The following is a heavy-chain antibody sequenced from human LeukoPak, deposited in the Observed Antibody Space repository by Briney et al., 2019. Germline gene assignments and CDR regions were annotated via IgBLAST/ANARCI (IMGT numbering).Heavy chain of an antibody. Sequence: PGGSLRLSRSASGFTFNTYWMHWVRQVPGKGLVWVSRINGDGTYLNYADSVKGRFTISRHNGKNTVYLQMNSLRVDDTAVYYCARDANWAVNDYWGQGTLVTVSA. J-gene: IGHJ4*02. CDR3: ARDANWAVNDY. CDR1: GFTFNTYW. V-gene: IGHV3-74*01. CDR2: INGDGTYL. D-gene: IGHD3-16*01.